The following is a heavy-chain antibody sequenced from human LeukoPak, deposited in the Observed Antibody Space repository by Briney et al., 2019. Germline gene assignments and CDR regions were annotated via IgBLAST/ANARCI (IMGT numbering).Heavy chain of an antibody. CDR1: GFIFSDYA. Sequence: GGSLRLSCSASGFIFSDYAMRWVRQAPGKGLEYISAISSDGDRTFFTDSVKGRFAISRDNSKNMLFLQMNSLRAEDTAVYYCARAYGDYGEYDYWGQGTLVTVSS. V-gene: IGHV3-64*04. D-gene: IGHD4-17*01. CDR3: ARAYGDYGEYDY. J-gene: IGHJ4*02. CDR2: ISSDGDRT.